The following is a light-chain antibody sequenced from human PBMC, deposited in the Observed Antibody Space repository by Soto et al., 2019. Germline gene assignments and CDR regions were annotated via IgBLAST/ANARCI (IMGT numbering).Light chain of an antibody. Sequence: EIVLTQSPGTLSLSPGERATLSCRASQSVSNNYLAWYQQRPGLAPRLLIYGASSRATGVPDRFSGSGSGTDFTLTISRLEPEDFAVYYCQQYGSSPITFGQGTRLEIK. CDR3: QQYGSSPIT. V-gene: IGKV3-20*01. J-gene: IGKJ5*01. CDR2: GAS. CDR1: QSVSNNY.